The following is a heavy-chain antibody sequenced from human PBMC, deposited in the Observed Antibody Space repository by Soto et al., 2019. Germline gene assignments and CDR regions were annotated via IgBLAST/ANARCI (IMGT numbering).Heavy chain of an antibody. D-gene: IGHD6-13*01. J-gene: IGHJ5*02. V-gene: IGHV3-21*01. CDR1: GFTFSSYS. CDR2: ISSSSSYI. CDR3: ARGQGRIAAPGGFDP. Sequence: EVQLVESGGGLVQPGGSLRLSCAASGFTFSSYSMNWVRQAPGKGLEWVSSISSSSSYIYYADSVKGRFTISRDNAKNSLYLQMNRLRAEDTAVYYCARGQGRIAAPGGFDPWGQGTLVTVSS.